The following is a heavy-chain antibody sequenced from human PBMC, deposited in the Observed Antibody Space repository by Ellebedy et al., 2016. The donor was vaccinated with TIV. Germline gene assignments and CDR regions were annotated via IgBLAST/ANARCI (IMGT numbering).Heavy chain of an antibody. CDR1: GFTFDDYA. Sequence: GGSLRLXCAASGFTFDDYAMHWVRQAPGKGLEWVSGISWNSGSIGYADSVKGRFTISRDNAKNSLYLQMNSLRAEDTALYYCAKGDTAMLYYGMDVWGQGTTVTVSS. J-gene: IGHJ6*02. CDR3: AKGDTAMLYYGMDV. V-gene: IGHV3-9*01. CDR2: ISWNSGSI. D-gene: IGHD5-18*01.